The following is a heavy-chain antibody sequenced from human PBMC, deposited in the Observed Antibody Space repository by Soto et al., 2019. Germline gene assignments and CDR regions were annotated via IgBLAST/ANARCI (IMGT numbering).Heavy chain of an antibody. D-gene: IGHD3-22*01. Sequence: QVQLVQSGAEVKKPGASVKVSCKASGYTFTSYDINWVRQATGQGLEWMGWMNPNSGNTGYAQKFTRSVTMTRNTSTTTAYMELSSLRSEDTAVYYCARDRSGYCDNWGQGTLVTVSS. J-gene: IGHJ4*02. CDR1: GYTFTSYD. V-gene: IGHV1-8*01. CDR3: ARDRSGYCDN. CDR2: MNPNSGNT.